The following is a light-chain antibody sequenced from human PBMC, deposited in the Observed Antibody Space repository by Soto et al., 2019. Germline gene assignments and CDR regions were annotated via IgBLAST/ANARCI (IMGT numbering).Light chain of an antibody. J-gene: IGLJ1*01. CDR1: STNIGSNT. V-gene: IGLV1-44*01. Sequence: QSVLTQPPSASGTPGQRVIISCSGSSTNIGSNTVNWFQQLPGTAHKLLIYTNDQRPSGVPDRFSGSKSGTSASLALSGLRSEDEADYYCAAWDDSLNGYVIGTGTKLTVL. CDR2: TND. CDR3: AAWDDSLNGYV.